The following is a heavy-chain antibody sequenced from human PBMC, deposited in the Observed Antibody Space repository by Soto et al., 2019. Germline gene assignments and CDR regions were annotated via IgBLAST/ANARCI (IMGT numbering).Heavy chain of an antibody. D-gene: IGHD2-15*01. V-gene: IGHV1-18*01. CDR2: ISAYNGNT. J-gene: IGHJ3*02. Sequence: ASVKVSCKASGYTFTSYGISWVRQAPGQGLEWMGWISAYNGNTNYAQKLQGRVTMTTDTSTSTAYMELRSLRSDDTAVYYCAREGAYCSGGSCYSDAFDIWGQGTMVTVSS. CDR3: AREGAYCSGGSCYSDAFDI. CDR1: GYTFTSYG.